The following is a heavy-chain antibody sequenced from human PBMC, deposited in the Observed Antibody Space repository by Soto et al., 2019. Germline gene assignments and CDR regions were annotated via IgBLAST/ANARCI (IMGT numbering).Heavy chain of an antibody. V-gene: IGHV1-2*04. D-gene: IGHD5-12*01. CDR3: ARESGYGGNWFDP. J-gene: IGHJ5*02. Sequence: QVPLVQSGAEVKKPGASVKVSCKASGYTFTGYYMHWVRQAPGQGLEWMGWINPNSGGTNYAQKFQGWVTMTRDTSSSTAYMELSRLRSDDTAVYYCARESGYGGNWFDPWGQGTLVTVSS. CDR1: GYTFTGYY. CDR2: INPNSGGT.